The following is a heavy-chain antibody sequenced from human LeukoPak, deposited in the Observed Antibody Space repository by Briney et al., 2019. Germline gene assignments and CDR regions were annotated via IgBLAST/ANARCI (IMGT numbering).Heavy chain of an antibody. Sequence: PSETLSLTCAVYDGSFSGYYWSWIRQPPGKGLEWIGEINHSGSTNYSPSLQSRVTISVDTSKNQFSLKLSSVTAADTAVYYCARRGLSIAARRAHAFDIWGQGTMVTVSS. V-gene: IGHV4-34*01. CDR2: INHSGST. J-gene: IGHJ3*02. CDR3: ARRGLSIAARRAHAFDI. CDR1: DGSFSGYY. D-gene: IGHD6-6*01.